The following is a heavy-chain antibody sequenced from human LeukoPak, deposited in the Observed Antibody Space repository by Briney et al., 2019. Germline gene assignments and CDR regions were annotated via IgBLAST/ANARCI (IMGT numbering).Heavy chain of an antibody. Sequence: GGSLRLSCAASGFTFSSYSMNWVRQAPGKGLEWVSAISSSSSYIYYADSVKGRFTISRDNAKNSLYLQMNSLRAEDTAVYYCARDSIAWELLRDAFDIWGQGTMVTVSS. CDR2: ISSSSSYI. J-gene: IGHJ3*02. V-gene: IGHV3-21*01. D-gene: IGHD1-26*01. CDR3: ARDSIAWELLRDAFDI. CDR1: GFTFSSYS.